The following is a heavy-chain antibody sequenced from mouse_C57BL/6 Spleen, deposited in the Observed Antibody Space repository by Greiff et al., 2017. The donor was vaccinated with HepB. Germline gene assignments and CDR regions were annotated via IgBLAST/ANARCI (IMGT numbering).Heavy chain of an antibody. CDR2: IDPSDSYT. Sequence: QVQLKHPGAELVKPGASVKLSCKASGYTFTSYWMQWVKQRPGQGLEWIGEIDPSDSYTNYNQKFKGKATLTVDTSSSTAYMQLSSLTSEDSAVYYCARKDGYLFDYWGQGTTLTVSS. CDR1: GYTFTSYW. CDR3: ARKDGYLFDY. D-gene: IGHD2-3*01. V-gene: IGHV1-50*01. J-gene: IGHJ2*01.